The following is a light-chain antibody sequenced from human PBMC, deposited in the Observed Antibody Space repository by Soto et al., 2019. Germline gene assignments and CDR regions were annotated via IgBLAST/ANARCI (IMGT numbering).Light chain of an antibody. Sequence: QSVLTQPASVSGSLGQSITVSCTGTSSDIGGYKYVSWYQQHPGKAPKLIIFEVSNRPSGVSDRFSGSNSGNTASLTISGLQAEDEADYYCTSYSSSDIFYVFGTGTKVTVL. J-gene: IGLJ1*01. CDR2: EVS. V-gene: IGLV2-14*01. CDR3: TSYSSSDIFYV. CDR1: SSDIGGYKY.